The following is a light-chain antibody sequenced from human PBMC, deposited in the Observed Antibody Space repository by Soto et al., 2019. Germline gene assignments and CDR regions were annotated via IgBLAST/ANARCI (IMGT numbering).Light chain of an antibody. CDR2: EVT. V-gene: IGLV2-23*02. CDR1: SSNVGTYNL. CDR3: CSYAGSSTLI. J-gene: IGLJ2*01. Sequence: QSVLTQPASESGSPGQSINISCTGTSSNVGTYNLVSWYQQHPGKAPRLMIYEVTKRPSGVSNRFSGSKSGNTASLTVSGLQAEDEADYFCCSYAGSSTLIFGGGTKLTVL.